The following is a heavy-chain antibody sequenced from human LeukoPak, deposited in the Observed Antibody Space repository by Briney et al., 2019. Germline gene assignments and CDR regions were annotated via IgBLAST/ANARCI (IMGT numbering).Heavy chain of an antibody. Sequence: XEWVSAISGSGGSTYYADSVKGRFTISRDNSKNTLYLQMNSLRAEDTAVYYCAKVGLGDGFYWGQGTLVTVSS. CDR3: AKVGLGDGFY. J-gene: IGHJ4*02. CDR2: ISGSGGST. D-gene: IGHD4-17*01. V-gene: IGHV3-23*01.